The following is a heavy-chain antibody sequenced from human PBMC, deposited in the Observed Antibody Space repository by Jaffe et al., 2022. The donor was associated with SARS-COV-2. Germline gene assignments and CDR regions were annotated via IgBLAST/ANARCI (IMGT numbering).Heavy chain of an antibody. CDR1: GFTFSSYW. V-gene: IGHV3-74*01. D-gene: IGHD6-19*01. CDR3: ARGGGIAVAGPVAFDI. CDR2: INSDGSST. J-gene: IGHJ3*02. Sequence: EVQLVESGGGLVQPGGSLRLSCAASGFTFSSYWMHWVRQAPGKGLVWVSRINSDGSSTSYADSVKGRFTISRDNAKNTLYLQMNSLRAEDTAVYYCARGGGIAVAGPVAFDIWGQGTMVTVSS.